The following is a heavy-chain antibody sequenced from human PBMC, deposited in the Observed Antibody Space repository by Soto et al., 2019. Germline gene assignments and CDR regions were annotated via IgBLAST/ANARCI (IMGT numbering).Heavy chain of an antibody. CDR1: GFTFSSYG. D-gene: IGHD2-2*01. J-gene: IGHJ6*02. CDR3: AKGGYQLLSYYYYYYGMDV. CDR2: IPYDGSNK. V-gene: IGHV3-30*18. Sequence: GGSLRLSCAASGFTFSSYGMHWVRQAPGKGLEWVAVIPYDGSNKYYADSVKGRFTISRDNSKNTLYLQMNSLRAEDTAVYYCAKGGYQLLSYYYYYYGMDVWGQGTTVTVSS.